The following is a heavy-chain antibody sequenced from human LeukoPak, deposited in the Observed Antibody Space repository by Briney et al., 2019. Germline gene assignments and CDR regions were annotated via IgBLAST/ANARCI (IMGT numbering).Heavy chain of an antibody. CDR3: ARRASYSSGWSFDY. CDR2: IYYSGST. J-gene: IGHJ4*02. CDR1: GGSISSYY. Sequence: SETLSLTCTVSGGSISSYYWSWIRQPPGKGLEWIGYIYYSGSTNYNPSLKSRVTISVDTSKSQFSLKLSSVTAADTAVYYCARRASYSSGWSFDYWGQGTLVTVSS. V-gene: IGHV4-59*08. D-gene: IGHD6-19*01.